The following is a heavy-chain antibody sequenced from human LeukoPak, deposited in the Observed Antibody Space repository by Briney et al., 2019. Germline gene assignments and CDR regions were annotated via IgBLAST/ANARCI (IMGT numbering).Heavy chain of an antibody. CDR3: ATLRVGLPPTYSFAY. J-gene: IGHJ4*02. D-gene: IGHD2/OR15-2a*01. CDR2: IYYSGST. Sequence: PSETLSLTCTVSGGSISGWDWSWIRQPPGKGLEWSVYIYYSGSTNYNPSLKSRVTISVDTSKNQFSLKLSSVTAADTAVYYCATLRVGLPPTYSFAYCGQGTLVTVSS. CDR1: GGSISGWD. V-gene: IGHV4-59*01.